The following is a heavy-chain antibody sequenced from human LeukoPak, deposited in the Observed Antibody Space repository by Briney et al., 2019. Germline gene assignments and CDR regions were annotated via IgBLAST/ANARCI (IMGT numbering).Heavy chain of an antibody. D-gene: IGHD7-27*01. Sequence: TGGSLRLSCAASGFTFSSYWMSWVRQAPGRGLEWVANIKQDGSEKYYVDSVKGRFTISRDNAKNSLYLQMNSLRAEDTAVYYCAKSPTGDEFDYWGQGTLVTVSS. CDR2: IKQDGSEK. V-gene: IGHV3-7*03. CDR1: GFTFSSYW. CDR3: AKSPTGDEFDY. J-gene: IGHJ4*02.